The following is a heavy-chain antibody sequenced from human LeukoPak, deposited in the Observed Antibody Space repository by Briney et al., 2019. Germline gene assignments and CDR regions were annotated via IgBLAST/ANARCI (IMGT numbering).Heavy chain of an antibody. Sequence: SETLSLTCTVSGDSVTNTRYYWGWIRQPPGKGLEWIGTIYYTGDTYYNPSLKSRVTISVDTSNDQFSLELTSVTAADTAVYYCARGSSVTATYWGQGTLVIVSS. J-gene: IGHJ4*02. V-gene: IGHV4-39*07. CDR2: IYYTGDT. D-gene: IGHD2-15*01. CDR1: GDSVTNTRYY. CDR3: ARGSSVTATY.